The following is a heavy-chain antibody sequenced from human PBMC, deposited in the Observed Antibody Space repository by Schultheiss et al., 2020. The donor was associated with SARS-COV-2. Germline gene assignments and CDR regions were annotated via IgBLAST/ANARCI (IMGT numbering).Heavy chain of an antibody. D-gene: IGHD3-16*01. CDR2: ISGSGGST. CDR3: ARVGGDDPAAYGYYYGMDV. CDR1: GFTFSSYS. V-gene: IGHV3-23*01. J-gene: IGHJ6*02. Sequence: GGSLRLSCAASGFTFSSYSMNWVRQAPGKGLEWVSAISGSGGSTYYADSVKGRFTISRDNSKNTLYLQMNSLRAEDTAVYYCARVGGDDPAAYGYYYGMDVWGQGTTVTVSS.